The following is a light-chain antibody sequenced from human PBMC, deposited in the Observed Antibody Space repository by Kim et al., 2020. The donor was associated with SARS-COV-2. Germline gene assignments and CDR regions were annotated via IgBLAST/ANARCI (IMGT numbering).Light chain of an antibody. CDR3: MQGIHPIT. Sequence: DVVMTQSPLSLPVTLGQPASISCRSSQSLVYSDGNTYLNWFQQRPGQSPRRLIYKVSNRDSVVPDRFSGSGSGTDFTLKISRVEAEDVGVFYCMQGIHPITFGPGTRLEIK. CDR2: KVS. CDR1: QSLVYSDGNTY. J-gene: IGKJ5*01. V-gene: IGKV2-30*01.